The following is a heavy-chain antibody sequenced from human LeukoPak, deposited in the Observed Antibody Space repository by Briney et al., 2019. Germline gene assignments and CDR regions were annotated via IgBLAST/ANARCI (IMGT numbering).Heavy chain of an antibody. J-gene: IGHJ6*02. CDR3: AREGYYDSSGFLGFYYYGMDV. CDR2: IKQDGGEK. D-gene: IGHD3-22*01. Sequence: PGGSLRRSCAASGFTFSSYWMSWVRQAPGKGLEWVANIKQDGGEKYYVDSVKGRFTISRDNAKNSLYLQMNSLRAEDTAVYYCAREGYYDSSGFLGFYYYGMDVWGQGTTVIVSS. V-gene: IGHV3-7*05. CDR1: GFTFSSYW.